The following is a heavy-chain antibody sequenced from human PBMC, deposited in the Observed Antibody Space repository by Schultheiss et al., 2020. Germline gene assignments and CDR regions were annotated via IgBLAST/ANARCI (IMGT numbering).Heavy chain of an antibody. Sequence: GGSLRLSCAASGFTFSSYSMNWVRQAPGKGLEWVSSISSSSSYIYYADSVKGRFTISRDNAKNSLYLQMNSLRAEDTAVYYCTTYYTTGGYNKSSGIDVWGQGTTVTVSS. CDR1: GFTFSSYS. J-gene: IGHJ6*02. V-gene: IGHV3-21*01. D-gene: IGHD5-24*01. CDR2: ISSSSSYI. CDR3: TTYYTTGGYNKSSGIDV.